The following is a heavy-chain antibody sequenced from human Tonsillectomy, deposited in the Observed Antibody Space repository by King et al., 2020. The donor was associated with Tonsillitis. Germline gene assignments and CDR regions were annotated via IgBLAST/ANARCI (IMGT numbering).Heavy chain of an antibody. D-gene: IGHD3-10*01. V-gene: IGHV3-23*04. J-gene: IGHJ4*02. CDR1: GFTFSSYA. CDR2: ISGSGGST. CDR3: AKDQKRRSGSYYNLDY. Sequence: VQLVESGGGLVQPGGSLRLSCAASGFTFSSYAMSWVRQAPGKGLEWVAGISGSGGSTYYADSVKGRFTISRDNSKNTLYLQMNSLRAEDTAVYYCAKDQKRRSGSYYNLDYWGQGTLVTVSS.